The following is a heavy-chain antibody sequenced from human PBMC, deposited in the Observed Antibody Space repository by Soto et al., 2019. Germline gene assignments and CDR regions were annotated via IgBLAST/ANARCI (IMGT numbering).Heavy chain of an antibody. V-gene: IGHV3-9*01. CDR1: GFTFDDFA. J-gene: IGHJ6*02. Sequence: EVQLVESGGGLVQPGSSLRLSCAASGFTFDDFAMHWVRQAPGKGLEWVSGLSWNGGSIGYADSVKGRFTISRDNAKNCHYPQINSLRAKDTAFYDCAKDILRATNRYRYYYDYDGMDVWGQGTTVTVSS. CDR3: AKDILRATNRYRYYYDYDGMDV. D-gene: IGHD2-2*02. CDR2: LSWNGGSI.